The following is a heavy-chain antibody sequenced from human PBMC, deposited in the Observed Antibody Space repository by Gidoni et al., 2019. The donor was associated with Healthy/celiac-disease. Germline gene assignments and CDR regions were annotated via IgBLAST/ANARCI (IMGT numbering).Heavy chain of an antibody. J-gene: IGHJ4*02. D-gene: IGHD3-10*01. V-gene: IGHV1-2*02. CDR3: ARMGNYYGSGGVDY. Sequence: QVQLVQSGAEVKKPGASVKVSCKASGYTFTDYYIHWVRQAPGQGLEWMGWINPNGGGTSSAQMFPDRVPMARDTSISTAYMELLRLRSDDTAVYYCARMGNYYGSGGVDYWGQGTLVTVSS. CDR2: INPNGGGT. CDR1: GYTFTDYY.